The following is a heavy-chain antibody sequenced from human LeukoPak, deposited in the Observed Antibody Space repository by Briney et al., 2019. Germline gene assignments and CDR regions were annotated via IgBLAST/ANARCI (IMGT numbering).Heavy chain of an antibody. CDR1: GYSFTSYW. V-gene: IGHV5-51*01. D-gene: IGHD2-2*01. CDR3: ARRYCSGTNCYANFDY. CDR2: IYPGDSAT. Sequence: GESLKISCKGSGYSFTSYWIGWVRQMPGKGLEWMGSIYPGDSATRSSPPFQGQVTISVDKSISTAYLQWSSLKASDTAMYYCARRYCSGTNCYANFDYWGQGTLVTVSS. J-gene: IGHJ4*02.